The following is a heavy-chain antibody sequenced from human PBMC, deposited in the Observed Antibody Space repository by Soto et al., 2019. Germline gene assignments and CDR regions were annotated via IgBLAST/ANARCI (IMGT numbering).Heavy chain of an antibody. CDR1: GGSISSGGYY. CDR3: ARSRYYYDSSGYGYNWFDP. V-gene: IGHV4-31*03. CDR2: IYYSGST. J-gene: IGHJ5*02. Sequence: QVQLQESGPGLVKPSQTLSLTCTVSGGSISSGGYYWSWIRQHPGKGLEWIGYIYYSGSTYYNPSLKGRVTISVDTSKNQFSLKLSSVTAADTAVYYCARSRYYYDSSGYGYNWFDPWGQGTLVTVSS. D-gene: IGHD3-22*01.